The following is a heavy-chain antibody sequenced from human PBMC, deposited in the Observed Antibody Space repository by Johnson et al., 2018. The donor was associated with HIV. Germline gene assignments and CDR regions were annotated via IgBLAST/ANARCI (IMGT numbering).Heavy chain of an antibody. CDR3: AKDSTYYDSGGAFDI. J-gene: IGHJ3*02. CDR2: IRYDGSNK. V-gene: IGHV3-30*02. CDR1: GFTFDDYG. Sequence: QVHLVESGGGVVRPGGSLRLSCAASGFTFDDYGMHWVRQAPGKGLEWVAFIRYDGSNKYYADSVKDRFTISRDNSKNTLYLQMNSLRAEDTAVYYCAKDSTYYDSGGAFDIWGQGTMVTVSS. D-gene: IGHD3-3*01.